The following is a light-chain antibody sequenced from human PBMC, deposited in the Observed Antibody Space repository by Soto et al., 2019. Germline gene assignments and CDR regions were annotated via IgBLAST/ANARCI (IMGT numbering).Light chain of an antibody. CDR2: EVT. V-gene: IGLV2-8*01. Sequence: QSVLAQPPSASGSPGQSVTISCTGTSSDVGGYNYVSWYQQHPGKAPKLMIYEVTKRPSGVPDRFSGSKSGNTASLTVSGLQAEDEPDYFCCSHAGDNTYVFGTGTKVTVL. CDR3: CSHAGDNTYV. J-gene: IGLJ1*01. CDR1: SSDVGGYNY.